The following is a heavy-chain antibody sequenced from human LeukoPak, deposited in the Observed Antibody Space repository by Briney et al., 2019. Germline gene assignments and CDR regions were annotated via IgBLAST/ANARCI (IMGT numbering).Heavy chain of an antibody. J-gene: IGHJ6*02. V-gene: IGHV5-10-1*01. Sequence: PGESLKISCKHSGFNFNSYWISWVRQMPGKGLEWMGRIDPSDSYTNYSPSFQGHVTISADKSISTAYLQWSSLKASDTAMYYCARGYGMDVWGQGTTVTVSS. CDR1: GFNFNSYW. CDR3: ARGYGMDV. CDR2: IDPSDSYT.